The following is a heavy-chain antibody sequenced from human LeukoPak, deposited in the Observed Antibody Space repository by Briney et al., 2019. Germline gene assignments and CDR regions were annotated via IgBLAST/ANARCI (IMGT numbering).Heavy chain of an antibody. CDR3: ARGVEPLAANTLAY. J-gene: IGHJ4*02. CDR1: GFTFSSYG. D-gene: IGHD1-14*01. V-gene: IGHV3-30*02. Sequence: GGSLRLSCAASGFTFSSYGMHWVRQAPGKGLEWVAFIRYDGSNKYYADSVKGRFTISRDNSKNTLYLEMNSLSPDDTAVYYCARGVEPLAANTLAYWGQGTLVTVSS. CDR2: IRYDGSNK.